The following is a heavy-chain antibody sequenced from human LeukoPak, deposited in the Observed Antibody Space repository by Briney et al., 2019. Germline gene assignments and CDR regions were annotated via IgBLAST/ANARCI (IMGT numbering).Heavy chain of an antibody. Sequence: GGSLRLSCAASGFTSTNTWMTWVRQAPGKGLEWVGRIKSSSDGGTTDYAAPVKGRFTISRDDSKNTAYLQMNSLKTEDTAVYYCTRPARNYYYGMDVWGQGTTVTVSS. CDR2: IKSSSDGGTT. J-gene: IGHJ6*02. V-gene: IGHV3-15*01. D-gene: IGHD1-14*01. CDR1: GFTSTNTW. CDR3: TRPARNYYYGMDV.